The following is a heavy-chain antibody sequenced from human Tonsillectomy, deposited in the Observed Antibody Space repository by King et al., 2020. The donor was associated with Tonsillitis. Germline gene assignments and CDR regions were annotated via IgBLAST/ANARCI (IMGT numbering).Heavy chain of an antibody. Sequence: VQLQQWGAGLLKPSETLSLTCAVYSGSFRSYYWSWIRQPPGKGLEWIGEINHSGSTKYNPSLKSRVTISVDTSKNQFSLKLSSVTAADTAVYYCARAGATVAGSYYYYMDVWGKGTTVTVSS. CDR1: SGSFRSYY. CDR3: ARAGATVAGSYYYYMDV. J-gene: IGHJ6*03. CDR2: INHSGST. D-gene: IGHD4-11*01. V-gene: IGHV4-34*01.